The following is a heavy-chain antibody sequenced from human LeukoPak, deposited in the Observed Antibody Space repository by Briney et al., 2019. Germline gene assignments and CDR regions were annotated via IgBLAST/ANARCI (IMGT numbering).Heavy chain of an antibody. V-gene: IGHV3-23*01. Sequence: GGSLRLSCATSGFIFYNYAMNWVRQGPGKGLEWVSGTSGSGGSTYYAVSVRGRFTISRDNSKNTLYLQINSLRAEDTAVYYCAKVDRRELGPYYFDYWGQGTLVTVSS. CDR3: AKVDRRELGPYYFDY. D-gene: IGHD3-16*02. J-gene: IGHJ4*02. CDR2: TSGSGGST. CDR1: GFIFYNYA.